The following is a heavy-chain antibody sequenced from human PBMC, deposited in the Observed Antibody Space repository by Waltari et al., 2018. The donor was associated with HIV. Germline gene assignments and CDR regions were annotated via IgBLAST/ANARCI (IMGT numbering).Heavy chain of an antibody. J-gene: IGHJ6*02. Sequence: QVQLQESGPGLVKPSETLSLTCTVPGGSISRYYWSWLRQPPGQGLEWIGYIYYSGSTNYNPSLKSRVTISVDTSKNQFSLKLSSVTAADTAVYYCARDRLVDYGGAYYYYGMDVWGQGTTVTVSS. CDR2: IYYSGST. CDR1: GGSISRYY. CDR3: ARDRLVDYGGAYYYYGMDV. V-gene: IGHV4-59*01. D-gene: IGHD4-17*01.